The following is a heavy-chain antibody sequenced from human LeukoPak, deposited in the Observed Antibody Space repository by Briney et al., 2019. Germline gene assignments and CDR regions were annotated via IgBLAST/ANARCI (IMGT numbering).Heavy chain of an antibody. CDR2: IRYDGSNK. J-gene: IGHJ6*03. Sequence: GGSLRLSCAASGFTFSSFNMDWVRQAPGKGLEWVAFIRYDGSNKYYADSVKGRFTVSRDNSKNTLYLQTKSLRAEDTAVYYCAKGGGYEAQYYYYYLDVWGKGTTVTISS. CDR3: AKGGGYEAQYYYYYLDV. D-gene: IGHD5-12*01. V-gene: IGHV3-30*02. CDR1: GFTFSSFN.